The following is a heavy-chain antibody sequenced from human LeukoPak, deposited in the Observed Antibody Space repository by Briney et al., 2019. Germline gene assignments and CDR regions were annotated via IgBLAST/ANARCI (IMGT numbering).Heavy chain of an antibody. D-gene: IGHD1-26*01. V-gene: IGHV3-13*01. CDR1: GFTFSSYD. J-gene: IGHJ3*02. Sequence: GGSLRLSCAASGFTFSSYDMHWVRQPTGKGLEWVSGIGTAGDTFYSGSVKGRFTISRESAKNSLYLQMNSLRAGDTAVYYCARGGSYLSAFDIWGQGTMVTVSS. CDR2: IGTAGDT. CDR3: ARGGSYLSAFDI.